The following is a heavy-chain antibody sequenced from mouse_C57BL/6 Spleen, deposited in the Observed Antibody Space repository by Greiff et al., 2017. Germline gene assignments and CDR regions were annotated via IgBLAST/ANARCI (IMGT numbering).Heavy chain of an antibody. CDR1: GYTFTSYG. CDR3: ARRSYSNYDFDY. J-gene: IGHJ2*01. D-gene: IGHD2-5*01. Sequence: QVTLKESGAELARPGASVKLSCKASGYTFTSYGISWVKQRTGQGLEWIGEIYPRSGNTYYNEKFKGKATLTADKSSSTAYMELRSLTSEDSAVYFCARRSYSNYDFDYWGQGTTLTVSS. CDR2: IYPRSGNT. V-gene: IGHV1-81*01.